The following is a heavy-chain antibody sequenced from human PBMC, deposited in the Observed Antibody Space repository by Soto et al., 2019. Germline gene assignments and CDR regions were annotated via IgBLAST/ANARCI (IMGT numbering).Heavy chain of an antibody. V-gene: IGHV1-69*01. CDR1: GGSLTSYP. J-gene: IGHJ4*02. D-gene: IGHD3-16*01. Sequence: QVQMEQSGAEVRKPGSSVKVSCKPSGGSLTSYPMAWVRQAPGQGFEWMGGIIPIHGTTEYAQKFQGRVTITADDSTNRATLELTGMTSEFTAVYYCARGWGLVSWGQGTLVTVSS. CDR3: ARGWGLVS. CDR2: IIPIHGTT.